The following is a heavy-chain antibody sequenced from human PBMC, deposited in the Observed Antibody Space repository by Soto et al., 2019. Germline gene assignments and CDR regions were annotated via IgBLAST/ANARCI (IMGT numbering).Heavy chain of an antibody. CDR1: GFSFVDYT. CDR2: VRSKAYGGTT. Sequence: GGSLRLSCKASGFSFVDYTMSWFRQAPGGGLEWVSFVRSKAYGGTTEYAASVVGRFSISRDNSKDTLYLQMNSLRAEDTAVYQCVRDYYHISGSHNDIPLDSWGQGTLVTVSS. D-gene: IGHD3-10*01. J-gene: IGHJ4*02. V-gene: IGHV3-49*03. CDR3: VRDYYHISGSHNDIPLDS.